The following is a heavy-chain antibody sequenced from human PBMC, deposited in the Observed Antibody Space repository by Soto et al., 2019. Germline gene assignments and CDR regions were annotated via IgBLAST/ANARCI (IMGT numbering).Heavy chain of an antibody. J-gene: IGHJ4*02. V-gene: IGHV1-8*01. CDR2: MQPSTGRT. D-gene: IGHD1-26*01. Sequence: QVQLVQSXXEVREPGASVKVSCKASGYSFTSLDINWVRQTAGQGLEWMGWMQPSTGRTGYAQKFQGRVTMTRDTSINTAYMELTTLTSDDTAFYYCARGVSAGVDYWGQGTLVTVSS. CDR1: GYSFTSLD. CDR3: ARGVSAGVDY.